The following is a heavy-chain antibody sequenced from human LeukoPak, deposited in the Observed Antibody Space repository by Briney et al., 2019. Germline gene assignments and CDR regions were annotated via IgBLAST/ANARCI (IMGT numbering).Heavy chain of an antibody. Sequence: SEALSLTCTVSGGSISSYYWSWIRQPPGKRLEWIGYIYHTGSTNRNPSLKSRVTISVDTSKNQFSLNLKSVTAADTAVYYCAAYVTTGGHSRVAFDYWGQGTLVTVSS. CDR1: GGSISSYY. CDR2: IYHTGST. V-gene: IGHV4-59*01. D-gene: IGHD2-8*02. J-gene: IGHJ4*02. CDR3: AAYVTTGGHSRVAFDY.